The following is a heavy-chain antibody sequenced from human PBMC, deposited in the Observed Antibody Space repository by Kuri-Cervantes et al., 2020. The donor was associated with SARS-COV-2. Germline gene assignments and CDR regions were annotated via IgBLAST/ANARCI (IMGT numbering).Heavy chain of an antibody. J-gene: IGHJ6*02. CDR2: ISSSSSSYI. D-gene: IGHD3-10*01. CDR1: GFTFSSYS. V-gene: IGHV3-21*01. CDR3: AIIESSSDYYYYYGMDV. Sequence: GESLKISCAASGFTFSSYSMNWVRQAPGKGLEWVSSISSSSSSYIYYADSVKGRFTISRDNAKNSLYLQMNSLRAEDTAAYYCAIIESSSDYYYYYGMDVWGQGTTVTVSS.